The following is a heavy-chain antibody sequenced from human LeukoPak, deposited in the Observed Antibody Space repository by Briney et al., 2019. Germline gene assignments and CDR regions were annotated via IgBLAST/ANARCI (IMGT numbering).Heavy chain of an antibody. J-gene: IGHJ5*01. D-gene: IGHD3-9*01. CDR1: GDSITSYY. V-gene: IGHV4-59*08. CDR3: ARLSNYGILTGNSWFDS. CDR2: IYYSGST. Sequence: SETLSLTCTVSGDSITSYYWTWIRQPPGKALECIGYIYYSGSTNYSPSLKSRVTISLDKSKTQFFLKLSSVAAADTAVYYCARLSNYGILTGNSWFDSWGQGTLVTVSS.